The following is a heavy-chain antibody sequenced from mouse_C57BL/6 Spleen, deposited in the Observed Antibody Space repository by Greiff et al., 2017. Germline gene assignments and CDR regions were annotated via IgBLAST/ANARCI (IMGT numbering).Heavy chain of an antibody. CDR2: ISYDGSN. Sequence: EVQLQESGPGLVKPSQSLSLTCSVTGYSITSGYYWNWIRQFPGNKLEWMGYISYDGSNNYNPSPKNRISITRDTSKNQFFLKLNSVTTEDTATYYCARSLLLRGWYFDVWGTGTTVTVSS. V-gene: IGHV3-6*01. CDR3: ARSLLLRGWYFDV. CDR1: GYSITSGYY. D-gene: IGHD1-1*01. J-gene: IGHJ1*03.